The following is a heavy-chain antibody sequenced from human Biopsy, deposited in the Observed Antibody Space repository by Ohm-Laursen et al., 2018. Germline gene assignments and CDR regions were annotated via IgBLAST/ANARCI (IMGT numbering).Heavy chain of an antibody. CDR1: GGSISSYY. Sequence: GTLSLTCTVSGGSISSYYWNWIRQPPGKGLEWVGYIYYSGSTNYNPSLKSRVTISVDRSKNHFSLELSSVTAADTAVYYCARVGVGAPSIDYFDYWGQGALVTVSS. D-gene: IGHD1-26*01. V-gene: IGHV4-59*01. CDR2: IYYSGST. J-gene: IGHJ4*02. CDR3: ARVGVGAPSIDYFDY.